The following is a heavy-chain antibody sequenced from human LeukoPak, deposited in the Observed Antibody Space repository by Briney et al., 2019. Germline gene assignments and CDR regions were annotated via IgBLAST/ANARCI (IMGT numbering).Heavy chain of an antibody. V-gene: IGHV1-69*01. CDR2: IIPIFGTA. D-gene: IGHD3-10*01. J-gene: IGHJ4*02. CDR3: ARSLSVRGVMSY. CDR1: GGTFSSYA. Sequence: SVKVSCKASGGTFSSYAISWVRQAPGQGLEWMGGIIPIFGTANYAQKFQGRVTITADESTSTAYMELSSLRSEDTAVYYCARSLSVRGVMSYWGQGTLVTVSS.